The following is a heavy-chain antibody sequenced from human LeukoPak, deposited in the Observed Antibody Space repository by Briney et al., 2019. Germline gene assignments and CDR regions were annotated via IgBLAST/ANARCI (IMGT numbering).Heavy chain of an antibody. V-gene: IGHV3-33*01. Sequence: GGSLRLSCAASGFVFSTYGMHWVRQAPGKGLEWVAVIWDDGSNQYYVDSVKGRFTISRDNSKNTLYLQMSSLRAEDTAVYYCAREGGHCSNGICSYFDYWGQGSLVTVSS. J-gene: IGHJ4*02. CDR3: AREGGHCSNGICSYFDY. CDR1: GFVFSTYG. D-gene: IGHD2-8*01. CDR2: IWDDGSNQ.